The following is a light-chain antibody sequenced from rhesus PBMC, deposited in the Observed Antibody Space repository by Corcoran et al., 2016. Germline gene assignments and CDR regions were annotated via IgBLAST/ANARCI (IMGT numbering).Light chain of an antibody. CDR2: KAS. Sequence: DIQMTQSPSSLSASVGDRVTITCRASENVNNYLNWYQQKPGKAPKLLMYKASTLQSGVPSRLSGSGSGTDYTFTISSLQPEDVATYYFQHGYGILGSFGQGTKVELK. CDR3: QHGYGILGS. V-gene: IGKV1-74*01. CDR1: ENVNNY. J-gene: IGKJ2*01.